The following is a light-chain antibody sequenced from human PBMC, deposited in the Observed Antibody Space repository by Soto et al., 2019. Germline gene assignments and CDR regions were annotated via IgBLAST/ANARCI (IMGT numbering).Light chain of an antibody. J-gene: IGKJ5*01. CDR2: DAS. CDR1: QSVSRY. Sequence: EIVLTQSPATLSLSPGERATLSCRASQSVSRYLAWYQQKPGQAPRLLIYDASNRATGIPARFSGSGSGTDFTLTISSLEPEDFAVYYCQQRSNWPPITFGRGTRLEIK. V-gene: IGKV3-11*01. CDR3: QQRSNWPPIT.